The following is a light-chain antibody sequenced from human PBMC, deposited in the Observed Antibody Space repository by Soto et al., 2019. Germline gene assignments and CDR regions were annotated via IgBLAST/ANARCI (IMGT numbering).Light chain of an antibody. CDR3: QQYNNYWT. CDR2: KAS. V-gene: IGKV1-5*03. J-gene: IGKJ1*01. CDR1: QSCGTS. Sequence: DIQMTQSPSTLSASVGDRVTITCRASQSCGTSLAWYQQRPGKAPNLLIYKASNLESGVPSRFIGSGSGTEFTLTISIVQPDDFATYYCQQYNNYWTFGRGTKVEIK.